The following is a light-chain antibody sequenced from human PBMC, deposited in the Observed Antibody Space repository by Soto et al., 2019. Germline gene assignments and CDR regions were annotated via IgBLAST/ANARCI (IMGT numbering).Light chain of an antibody. J-gene: IGLJ1*01. CDR1: SSDVGGYRY. Sequence: QSVLTQPHSVSGSPGQSVTIPCTGTSSDVGGYRYVSWYQQHPGKAPRLIIYDVTERPSGVPDRFSGSKSGNTASLTISGLQAEDEADYYCCSYTGSYSDVFGIGTKLTVL. V-gene: IGLV2-11*01. CDR3: CSYTGSYSDV. CDR2: DVT.